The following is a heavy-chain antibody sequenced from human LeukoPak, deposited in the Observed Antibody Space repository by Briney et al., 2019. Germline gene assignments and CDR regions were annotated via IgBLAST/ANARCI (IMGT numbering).Heavy chain of an antibody. CDR2: VSWNSDNM. CDR1: GFKSDDYA. D-gene: IGHD2-21*02. Sequence: GRSLRLSCAVSGFKSDDYAMHWVRQPPGKGLEWVSSVSWNSDNMAYADSVKGRFTISRDNAKKSLYLQMNSLRTDDMALYYCVKDACGGGCYLDNWGQGTLVTVSS. J-gene: IGHJ4*02. V-gene: IGHV3-9*02. CDR3: VKDACGGGCYLDN.